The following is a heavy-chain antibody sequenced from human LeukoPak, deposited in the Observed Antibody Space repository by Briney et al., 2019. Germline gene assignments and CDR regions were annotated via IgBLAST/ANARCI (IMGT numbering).Heavy chain of an antibody. CDR2: IYTSGST. CDR3: ARAYSSGYYPPENFFNY. J-gene: IGHJ4*02. CDR1: GGSTSSGSYC. V-gene: IGHV4-61*02. D-gene: IGHD3-22*01. Sequence: SQTLSLTCTVSGGSTSSGSYCWSWIRQPAGKGLEWIGGIYTSGSTNYDPSLKSRVTISVDTSKNQFSLKLSSVTAADTAVYYCARAYSSGYYPPENFFNYWGQGTLVTVSS.